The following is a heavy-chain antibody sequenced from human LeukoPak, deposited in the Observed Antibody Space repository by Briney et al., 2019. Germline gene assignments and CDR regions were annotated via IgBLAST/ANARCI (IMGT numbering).Heavy chain of an antibody. CDR1: GGSISSSSYY. CDR2: IFYSGST. V-gene: IGHV4-39*01. D-gene: IGHD3-22*01. CDR3: ARTDSRGYQVYFDY. Sequence: SETLSLTCTVSGGSISSSSYYWGWIRQPPGKGLEWIGSIFYSGSTYYNPSLKSRVTISVDTSKNQFSLKLSSVTAADTAVYYCARTDSRGYQVYFDYWGQGTLVTVSS. J-gene: IGHJ4*02.